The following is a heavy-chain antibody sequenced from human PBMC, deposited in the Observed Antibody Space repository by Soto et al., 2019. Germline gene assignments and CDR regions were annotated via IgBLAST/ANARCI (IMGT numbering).Heavy chain of an antibody. CDR2: ISWNSGSI. J-gene: IGHJ6*02. CDR1: GLTFDDYA. V-gene: IGHV3-9*01. CDR3: AKDKGYSYGPQNYGMDV. Sequence: GGSVRLSCAASGLTFDDYAMHWVRQAPGKGLEWVSGISWNSGSIGYADSVKGRFTISRDNAKNSLYLQINSLRAEDTALYYCAKDKGYSYGPQNYGMDVWGQGTTVTVSS. D-gene: IGHD5-18*01.